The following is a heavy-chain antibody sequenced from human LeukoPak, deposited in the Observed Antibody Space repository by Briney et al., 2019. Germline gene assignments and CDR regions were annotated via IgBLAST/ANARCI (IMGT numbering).Heavy chain of an antibody. D-gene: IGHD1-26*01. J-gene: IGHJ4*02. Sequence: GASVKGSSKASGYTLTEYFIRWMRHARGQGLEWMGWINANSGDPHYALKLHGRVFMTRDTSISTVYMELSRLTTSDTAAYYSARGPSPYTTTYFAYWGQGTLVTVYS. CDR1: GYTLTEYF. V-gene: IGHV1-2*02. CDR2: INANSGDP. CDR3: ARGPSPYTTTYFAY.